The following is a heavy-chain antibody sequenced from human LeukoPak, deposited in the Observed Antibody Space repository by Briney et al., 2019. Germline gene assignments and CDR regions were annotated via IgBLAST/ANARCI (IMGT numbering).Heavy chain of an antibody. CDR2: ISGSGGST. Sequence: GGSPRLSCAASGFTFSSYAMSWVRQAPRKGLEWVSAISGSGGSTYYADSVKGRFTISRDNSKNTLYLQMNSLRAEDTAVYYCAKGGVLLWFGESYYFDYWGQGTLVTVSS. D-gene: IGHD3-10*01. CDR1: GFTFSSYA. J-gene: IGHJ4*02. CDR3: AKGGVLLWFGESYYFDY. V-gene: IGHV3-23*01.